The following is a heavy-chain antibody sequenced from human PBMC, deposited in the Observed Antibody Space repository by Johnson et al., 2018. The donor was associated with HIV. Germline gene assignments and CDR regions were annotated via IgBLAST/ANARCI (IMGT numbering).Heavy chain of an antibody. CDR3: ARSRNDACDI. J-gene: IGHJ3*02. V-gene: IGHV3-11*04. CDR2: ISSSGSAI. Sequence: VQLVESGGDLVKPRGSLRLSCGASEFILSDYYMTWVRQAPGEGLEWVSYISSSGSAIYYADSVKGRFTMSRDNAKNSMFLQMNSLRADDTAVYYCARSRNDACDIWGQGTMVTVSS. CDR1: EFILSDYY.